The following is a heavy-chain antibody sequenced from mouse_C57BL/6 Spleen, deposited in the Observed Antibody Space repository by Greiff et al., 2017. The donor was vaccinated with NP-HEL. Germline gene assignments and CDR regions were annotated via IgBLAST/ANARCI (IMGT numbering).Heavy chain of an antibody. J-gene: IGHJ4*01. Sequence: QVQLQQSGAELARPGASVKLSCKASGYTFTSYGISWVKQRTGQGLEWIGEIYPRSGNTYYNEKFKGKATLTADKSSGAAYMELRSLTSEDSEVYFCARFKAEYYAMDYWGQGTSVTVSS. CDR2: IYPRSGNT. CDR3: ARFKAEYYAMDY. V-gene: IGHV1-81*01. CDR1: GYTFTSYG.